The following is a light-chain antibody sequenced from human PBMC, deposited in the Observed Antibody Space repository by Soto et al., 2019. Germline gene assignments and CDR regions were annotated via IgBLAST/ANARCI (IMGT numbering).Light chain of an antibody. CDR1: SSNIGNNY. J-gene: IGLJ1*01. V-gene: IGLV1-51*01. CDR2: DNN. Sequence: QSVLTQPPSVSAAPGQKVTISCSGSSSNIGNNYVYWYQQLPGTAPKLLIYDNNKRPSGIPDRFSDSKSGTSATLAITLLQTGVEADYYCGTWDSSLSAYVFGTGTKVTVL. CDR3: GTWDSSLSAYV.